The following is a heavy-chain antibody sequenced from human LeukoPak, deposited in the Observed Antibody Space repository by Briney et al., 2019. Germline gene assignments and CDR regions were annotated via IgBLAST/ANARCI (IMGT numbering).Heavy chain of an antibody. CDR1: GFTFSSYG. Sequence: GGSLRLSCAASGFTFSSYGMHWVRQAPGKGLEWVAVISYDGSNKYYADSVKGRFTISRGNSKNTLYLQMNSLRAEDTAVYYCAKPDVRGYWGQGTLVTVSS. D-gene: IGHD1-14*01. CDR2: ISYDGSNK. CDR3: AKPDVRGY. J-gene: IGHJ4*02. V-gene: IGHV3-30*18.